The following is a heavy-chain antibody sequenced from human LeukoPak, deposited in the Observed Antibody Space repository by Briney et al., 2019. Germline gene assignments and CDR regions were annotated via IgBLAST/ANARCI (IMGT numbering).Heavy chain of an antibody. V-gene: IGHV3-21*01. J-gene: IGHJ4*02. CDR2: ISSSSSYI. Sequence: PGGSLRLSCAASGFTFRSSWMSWVRQAPGKGLEWVSSISSSSSYIYYADSVKGRFTISRDNAKNSLYLQMNSLRAEDTAVYYCARVPNMERLDWPHLDYWGQGTLVTVSS. CDR1: GFTFRSSW. D-gene: IGHD3-3*01. CDR3: ARVPNMERLDWPHLDY.